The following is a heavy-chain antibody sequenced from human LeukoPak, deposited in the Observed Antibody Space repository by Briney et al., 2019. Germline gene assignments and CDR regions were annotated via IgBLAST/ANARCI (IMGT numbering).Heavy chain of an antibody. CDR2: ISSSSSYI. J-gene: IGHJ3*02. CDR3: AQSSGYYPNAFDI. Sequence: PGGSLRLSCAASGFTFSSYSMNWVRQAPGKGLEWVSSISSSSSYIYYADSVKGRFTISRDNAKNSLYLQMNSLRAEDTAVYYCAQSSGYYPNAFDIWGQGTMVTVSS. V-gene: IGHV3-21*04. CDR1: GFTFSSYS. D-gene: IGHD3-22*01.